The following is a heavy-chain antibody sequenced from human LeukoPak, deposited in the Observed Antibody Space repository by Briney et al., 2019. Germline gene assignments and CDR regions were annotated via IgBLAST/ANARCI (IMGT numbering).Heavy chain of an antibody. CDR2: INHSGST. V-gene: IGHV4-34*01. CDR1: GGSFSGYY. CDR3: AEGAGRDCSSTSCRWDWFDP. J-gene: IGHJ5*02. Sequence: SETLSLTCAVDGGSFSGYYWSWIRQPPGKGLGWIGEINHSGSTTYNPSLKSRVTISVDTSKNQFSLKLSSVTAADTAVYYCAEGAGRDCSSTSCRWDWFDPWGQGTLVTVSS. D-gene: IGHD2-2*01.